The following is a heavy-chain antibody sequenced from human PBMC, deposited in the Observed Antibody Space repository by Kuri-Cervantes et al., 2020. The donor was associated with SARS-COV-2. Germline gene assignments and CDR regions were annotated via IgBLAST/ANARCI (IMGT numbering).Heavy chain of an antibody. J-gene: IGHJ6*03. Sequence: SVKVSCKTPETTFPNYDINWVRQATGQGLEWMGGIIPIFGTANYAQKFQGRVTITADESTSTAYMELSSLRSEDTAVYYCALGYWGSGYPRYYYYMDVWGKGTTVTVSS. CDR2: IIPIFGTA. CDR3: ALGYWGSGYPRYYYYMDV. V-gene: IGHV1-69*13. CDR1: ETTFPNYD. D-gene: IGHD3-22*01.